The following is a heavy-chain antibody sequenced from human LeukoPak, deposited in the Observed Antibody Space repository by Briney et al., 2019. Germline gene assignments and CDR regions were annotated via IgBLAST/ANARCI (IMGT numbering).Heavy chain of an antibody. CDR2: ISGSSSYI. CDR3: ARDPKYCSGATCYSPFDY. CDR1: GFTFSDYT. D-gene: IGHD2-15*01. V-gene: IGHV3-21*01. Sequence: GGSLRLSCAASGFTFSDYTMNWVRQAPGKGPEWVSSISGSSSYIYYADSVKGRFTISRDNAENSLYLQMNSLRAEDTAVYYCARDPKYCSGATCYSPFDYWGQGTLVTVSS. J-gene: IGHJ4*02.